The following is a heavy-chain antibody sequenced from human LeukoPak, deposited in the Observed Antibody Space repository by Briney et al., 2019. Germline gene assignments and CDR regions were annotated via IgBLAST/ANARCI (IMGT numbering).Heavy chain of an antibody. CDR3: TADSIPDYGDSKGDAFDI. J-gene: IGHJ3*02. V-gene: IGHV3-15*01. D-gene: IGHD4-17*01. Sequence: PGESLRLSCAASRFTVGDAWMTWVRQAPGKGLEWVGRIKSKIDGGTTDYAAPVKGRLTISRDESKGTLYLQMNGLKTEDTAVYYCTADSIPDYGDSKGDAFDIWGQGTMVTVSS. CDR1: RFTVGDAW. CDR2: IKSKIDGGTT.